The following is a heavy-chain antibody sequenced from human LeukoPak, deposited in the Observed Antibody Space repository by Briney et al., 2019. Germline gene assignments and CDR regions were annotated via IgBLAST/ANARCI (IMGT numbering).Heavy chain of an antibody. CDR2: IYGSGTT. J-gene: IGHJ5*02. V-gene: IGHV4-4*07. D-gene: IGHD3-9*01. CDR1: GGSISSY. CDR3: ARGLLYYDILTGYYREGWFDP. Sequence: SETLSLTCTVSGGSISSYWSWIRQPAGKGLEWIGRIYGSGTTTYNPSLKSRVSMSIDTSKNQFSLKLMSVTAADTAVYYCARGLLYYDILTGYYREGWFDPWGQGTLVTVSS.